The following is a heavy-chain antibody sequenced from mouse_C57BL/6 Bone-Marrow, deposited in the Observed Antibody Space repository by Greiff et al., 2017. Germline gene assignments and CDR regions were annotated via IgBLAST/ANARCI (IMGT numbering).Heavy chain of an antibody. J-gene: IGHJ2*01. CDR2: ISSGSSTI. CDR3: ARGGTTVGTFDY. CDR1: GFTFSDYG. V-gene: IGHV5-17*01. D-gene: IGHD1-1*01. Sequence: EVMLVESGGGLVKPGGSLKLSCAASGFTFSDYGMHWVRQAPEKGLEWVAYISSGSSTIYYADTVKGRFTISRDNAKNTLFLQMTSLRSEDTAMYYCARGGTTVGTFDYWGQGTTLTVSS.